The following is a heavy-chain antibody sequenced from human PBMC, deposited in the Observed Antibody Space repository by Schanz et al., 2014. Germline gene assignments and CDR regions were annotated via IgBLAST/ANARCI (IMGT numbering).Heavy chain of an antibody. Sequence: EVQLVESGGGLVQPGGSLRLSCAASGFTFRTYLMNWARQAPGKGLEWVSFISSSGTTTYYADSVKGRFTISRDNAKNSLYLQMNSLRDEDTAVYYCARWRVGGLNILADDYDIWGQGTEVIVSS. CDR1: GFTFRTYL. V-gene: IGHV3-48*02. J-gene: IGHJ3*02. CDR2: ISSSGTTT. D-gene: IGHD5-12*01. CDR3: ARWRVGGLNILADDYDI.